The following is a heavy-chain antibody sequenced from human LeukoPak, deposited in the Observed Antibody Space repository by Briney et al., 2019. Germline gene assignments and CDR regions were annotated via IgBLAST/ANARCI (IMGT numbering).Heavy chain of an antibody. Sequence: KSSETLSLTCTVSGGSISSGASFWSWIRQPPGKGLEWIGYIYYSGSTNYNPSLKSRVTISVDTSKNQFSLKLSSVTAADTAVYYCASQSRRWELDYWGQGTLATVSS. CDR3: ASQSRRWELDY. CDR1: GGSISSGASF. J-gene: IGHJ4*02. D-gene: IGHD1-26*01. V-gene: IGHV4-61*08. CDR2: IYYSGST.